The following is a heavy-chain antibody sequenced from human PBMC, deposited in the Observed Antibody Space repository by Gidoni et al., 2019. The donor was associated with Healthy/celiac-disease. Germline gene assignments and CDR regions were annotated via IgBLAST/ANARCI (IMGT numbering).Heavy chain of an antibody. CDR2: IEQAGSEK. Sequence: EVQLVEPGGGLVQPGGSLKLSGAAPGFTFSSHWMSWVRQAPGKGLEGVANIEQAGSEKYYVDSVKGRFTISRDNAKNSLYLQMNSLRAEDTAVYYCARVQVCSSTSCYNFDYWGQGTLVTVSS. D-gene: IGHD2-2*02. CDR3: ARVQVCSSTSCYNFDY. CDR1: GFTFSSHW. V-gene: IGHV3-7*01. J-gene: IGHJ4*02.